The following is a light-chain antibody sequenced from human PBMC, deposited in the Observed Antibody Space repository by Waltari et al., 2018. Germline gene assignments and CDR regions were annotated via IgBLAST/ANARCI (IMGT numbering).Light chain of an antibody. Sequence: QSVLTQPPSVSGAPGQRVTISCTGSSSNIGAGYDVHWYHQLPGPAPTPLIYPNSNRPSGVPDRFSGSKSGTSASLAITGLQAEDEADYYCQSYDSSLRGWVFGGGTKLTVL. J-gene: IGLJ3*02. CDR1: SSNIGAGYD. CDR2: PNS. V-gene: IGLV1-40*01. CDR3: QSYDSSLRGWV.